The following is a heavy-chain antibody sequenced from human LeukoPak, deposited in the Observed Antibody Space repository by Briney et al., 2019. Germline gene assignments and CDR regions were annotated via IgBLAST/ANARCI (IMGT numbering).Heavy chain of an antibody. CDR3: ARDRRVAARPFYAFDI. D-gene: IGHD6-6*01. V-gene: IGHV1-2*02. Sequence: ASVKVSCKASGYTFTGYYMHWVRQAPGQGLEWMGWINPNSGGTNYAQKFQGRVTMTRDTSISTAYMELSRLRSDDTAVYYCARDRRVAARPFYAFDIWGQGTMVTVSS. J-gene: IGHJ3*02. CDR1: GYTFTGYY. CDR2: INPNSGGT.